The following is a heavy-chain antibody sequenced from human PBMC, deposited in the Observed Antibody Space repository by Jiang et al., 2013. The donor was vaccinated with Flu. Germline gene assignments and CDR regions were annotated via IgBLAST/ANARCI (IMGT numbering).Heavy chain of an antibody. Sequence: KVSCKASGYPFTDYYMHWVRQAPGQGLEWMGWINPNSGDTDYAQKFQGRVTMTRDTSISTAYMELSRLRSDDTAVYYCATNYGSGNYQFFDIWGQGTMVTVSS. CDR2: INPNSGDT. CDR1: GYPFTDYY. J-gene: IGHJ3*02. V-gene: IGHV1-2*02. D-gene: IGHD3-10*01. CDR3: ATNYGSGNYQFFDI.